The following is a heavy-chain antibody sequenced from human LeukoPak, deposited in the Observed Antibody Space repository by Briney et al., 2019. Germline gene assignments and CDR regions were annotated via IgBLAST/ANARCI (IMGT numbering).Heavy chain of an antibody. CDR2: ISSSGSTI. V-gene: IGHV3-48*03. J-gene: IGHJ4*02. D-gene: IGHD2-2*02. CDR3: ARDSCSSTSCYKGPDY. CDR1: GFTFSSYE. Sequence: PGGSLRLSCAASGFTFSSYEMNWVRQAPGKGLEWVSYISSSGSTIYYADSVKGRFAISRGNAKNSLYLQMNSLRAEDTAVYYCARDSCSSTSCYKGPDYWGQGTLVTVSS.